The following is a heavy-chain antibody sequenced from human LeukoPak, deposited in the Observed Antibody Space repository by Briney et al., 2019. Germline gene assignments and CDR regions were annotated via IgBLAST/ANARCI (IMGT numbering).Heavy chain of an antibody. V-gene: IGHV1-2*02. D-gene: IGHD3-22*01. CDR1: GYTFTGYY. J-gene: IGHJ4*02. CDR2: INPNSGGT. Sequence: ASVKVSCKASGYTFTGYYMHWVRQAPGQGLEWMAWINPNSGGTNYAQKFQGRVTMTRDTSISTAYMELSRLRSDDTAVYYCARGNYYYDSSGYLWPSYFDYWGQGTLVTVSS. CDR3: ARGNYYYDSSGYLWPSYFDY.